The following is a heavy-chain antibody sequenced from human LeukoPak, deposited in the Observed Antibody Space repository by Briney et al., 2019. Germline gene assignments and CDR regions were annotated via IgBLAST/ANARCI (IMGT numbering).Heavy chain of an antibody. J-gene: IGHJ4*02. D-gene: IGHD2-21*01. CDR3: AKDLNRGLPDY. V-gene: IGHV3-30*18. CDR2: ISDDGSNE. CDR1: GFSFSSYG. Sequence: EGSLRLSCAASGFSFSSYGMHWVRQAPGKGLEWVAVISDDGSNEYYADSVKGRFTISRDNSKNMLYLQMSSLRAEDTAVYYCAKDLNRGLPDYWGQGTLVIVSS.